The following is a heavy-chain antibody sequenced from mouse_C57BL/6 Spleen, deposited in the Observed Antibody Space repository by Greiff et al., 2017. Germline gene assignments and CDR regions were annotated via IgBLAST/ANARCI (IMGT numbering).Heavy chain of an antibody. Sequence: VQLQQSGAELVKPGASVKISCKASGYAFSSYWMNWVKQRPGKGLEWIGQIYPGAGDTNYNGKFKGKATLTADKSSSTAYMQLSSLTSEDSAVYFCARVSTVVAPSYWYFDVWGTGTTVTVSS. CDR2: IYPGAGDT. V-gene: IGHV1-80*01. CDR1: GYAFSSYW. D-gene: IGHD1-1*01. CDR3: ARVSTVVAPSYWYFDV. J-gene: IGHJ1*03.